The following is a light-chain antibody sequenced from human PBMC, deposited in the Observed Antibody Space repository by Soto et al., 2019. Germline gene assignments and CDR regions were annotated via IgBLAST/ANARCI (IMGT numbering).Light chain of an antibody. CDR2: AAS. Sequence: DIQMTQSPSSLSASVGDRVTITCRASQGIRNDLGWYQQKPGKAPKRLIYAASSLQSGVPSRFSGSGFGTKFPPTISRLEPGEFGTYLWPKHYNYPLNFGRGTKVEI. V-gene: IGKV1-17*01. CDR3: PKHYNYPLN. CDR1: QGIRND. J-gene: IGKJ4*01.